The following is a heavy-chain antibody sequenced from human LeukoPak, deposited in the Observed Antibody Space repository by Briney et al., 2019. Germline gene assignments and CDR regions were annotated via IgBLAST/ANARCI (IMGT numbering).Heavy chain of an antibody. CDR1: GFTFSSYS. J-gene: IGHJ4*02. CDR2: ISSSSSYI. D-gene: IGHD2-2*01. Sequence: GGSLRLSCAASGFTFSSYSMNWVRQAPGKGLEWVSSISSSSSYIYYADSVKGRFTISRDNAKNSLYLQMNSLRAEDTAVYYCARLELGYCSSTGCPNPSFDYWGQGTLVTVSS. V-gene: IGHV3-21*01. CDR3: ARLELGYCSSTGCPNPSFDY.